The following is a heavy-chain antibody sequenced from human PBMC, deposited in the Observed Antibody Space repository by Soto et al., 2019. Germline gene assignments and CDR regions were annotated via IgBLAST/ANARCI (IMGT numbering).Heavy chain of an antibody. J-gene: IGHJ5*02. V-gene: IGHV1-69*13. D-gene: IGHD2-2*01. CDR3: ARSPTSQYTTENWFDP. CDR2: IIPIFGTA. Sequence: SVKVSCKASGGTFSSYAISWVRQAPGQGLEWMGGIIPIFGTANYAQKFQGRVTITADESTSTAYMELSSLRSEDTAVYYCARSPTSQYTTENWFDPWGQGTLVTAPQ. CDR1: GGTFSSYA.